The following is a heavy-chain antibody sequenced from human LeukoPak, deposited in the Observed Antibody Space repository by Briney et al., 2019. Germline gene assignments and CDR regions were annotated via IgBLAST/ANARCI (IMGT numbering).Heavy chain of an antibody. D-gene: IGHD3-10*01. CDR3: ARDRGRYYGSGSYYDAFHI. CDR2: IIPIFGTA. V-gene: IGHV1-69*13. Sequence: ASVKVSCKASGGTFSSYAISWVRQAPGQGLEWMGGIIPIFGTANYAQKFQGRVTITADESTSTAYMELSSLRSEDTAVYYCARDRGRYYGSGSYYDAFHIWGQGTMVTVSS. CDR1: GGTFSSYA. J-gene: IGHJ3*02.